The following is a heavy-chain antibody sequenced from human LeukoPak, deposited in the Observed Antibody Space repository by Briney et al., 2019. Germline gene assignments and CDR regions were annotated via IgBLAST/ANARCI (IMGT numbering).Heavy chain of an antibody. CDR1: GGSISSYY. CDR3: AGGTRTYSSGWYNYYYYGMDV. D-gene: IGHD6-19*01. Sequence: PSETLSLTCTVSGGSISSYYWSWIRQPAGKGLEWIGRIYTSGSTNYNPSLKSRVTMSVDTSKNQFSLKLSSVTAADTAVYYCAGGTRTYSSGWYNYYYYGMDVWGQGTTVTVSS. CDR2: IYTSGST. J-gene: IGHJ6*02. V-gene: IGHV4-4*07.